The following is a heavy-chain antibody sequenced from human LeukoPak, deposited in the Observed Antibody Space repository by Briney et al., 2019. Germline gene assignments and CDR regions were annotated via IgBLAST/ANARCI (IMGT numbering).Heavy chain of an antibody. CDR3: ARGGNRFGGFYFDY. J-gene: IGHJ4*02. CDR2: IHHSGRS. V-gene: IGHV4-31*03. CDR1: ADSLSSGGHY. Sequence: PSETLSLTCTVSADSLSSGGHYWAWIRQFPGKGLESIGFIHHSGRSRHNPSLKDRVAISVDASRKQFALKLSSVTAADTAMYYCARGGNRFGGFYFDYWGQGTQVIVSS. D-gene: IGHD3-10*01.